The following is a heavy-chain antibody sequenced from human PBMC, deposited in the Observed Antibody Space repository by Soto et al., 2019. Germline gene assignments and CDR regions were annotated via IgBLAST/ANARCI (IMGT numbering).Heavy chain of an antibody. CDR3: ARWGTPIDY. J-gene: IGHJ4*02. V-gene: IGHV1-18*01. Sequence: QVQLVQSGDEVKKLGPSVKVSCKSSGDTFSNFGISWVRQAPGHGLEGMGWLSAYNGNTNYAQNFQGTFNMTTDTATRTAYMERRRLRSDDTAVYYCARWGTPIDYFGLGTLVTVSP. CDR1: GDTFSNFG. CDR2: LSAYNGNT. D-gene: IGHD3-16*01.